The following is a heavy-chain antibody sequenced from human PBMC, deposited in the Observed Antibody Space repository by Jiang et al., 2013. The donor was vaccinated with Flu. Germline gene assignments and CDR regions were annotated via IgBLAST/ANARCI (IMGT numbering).Heavy chain of an antibody. CDR3: ARHRGVTGYYFYFDY. CDR2: IDPSDSYT. Sequence: SGAEVKKPGESLKISCKGSGYSFTRNWIGWVRQMPGKGLEWMGRIDPSDSYTNYSPSFQGHVTISADKSISTAYLQWSSLKASDTAMYYCARHRGVTGYYFYFDYWGQGTLVTVSS. CDR1: GYSFTRNW. V-gene: IGHV5-10-1*01. D-gene: IGHD3-9*01. J-gene: IGHJ4*02.